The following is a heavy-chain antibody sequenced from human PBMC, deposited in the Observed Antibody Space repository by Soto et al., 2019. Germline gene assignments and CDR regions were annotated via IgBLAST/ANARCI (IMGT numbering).Heavy chain of an antibody. CDR1: GDSVSSNTAS. CDR3: ARGLGSGYGYNDY. J-gene: IGHJ4*02. D-gene: IGHD5-18*01. V-gene: IGHV6-1*01. CDR2: TYYRSKWFK. Sequence: QVQLQQSGPGLVNPSQTLSLTCAISGDSVSSNTASWNWIRQSPSRGLEWLGRTYYRSKWFKEYAESVKSRMTINPDTSKNQFSLQLNSVTPEDTAVYFCARGLGSGYGYNDYWGQGTLVTVSS.